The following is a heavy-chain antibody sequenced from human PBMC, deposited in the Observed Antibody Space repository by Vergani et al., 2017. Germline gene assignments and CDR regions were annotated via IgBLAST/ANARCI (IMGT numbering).Heavy chain of an antibody. CDR2: IKNTGDST. J-gene: IGHJ4*02. CDR3: GRGSDNYN. D-gene: IGHD5-24*01. V-gene: IGHV3-23*04. Sequence: EVQLVESGGGIVKPGGSLRLSCVASGFTFSSHAMSLVRQGHGQGLEWVSSIKNTGDSTHYADSVKGRFTISRDNSKNTLYLQMNSLRVEDTAVYYCGRGSDNYNWGQGTLVTVSS. CDR1: GFTFSSHA.